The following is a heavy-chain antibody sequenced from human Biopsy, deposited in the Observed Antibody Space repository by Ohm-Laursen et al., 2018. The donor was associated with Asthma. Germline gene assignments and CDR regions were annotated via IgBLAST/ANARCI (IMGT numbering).Heavy chain of an antibody. CDR3: ASDFPKDYVRYNFQF. V-gene: IGHV1-24*01. CDR1: GYSLTDLS. J-gene: IGHJ4*02. Sequence: GASVKVSCKISGYSLTDLSMHWVRQAPGQGLEWMGGHDPEEGGTVNARRFQGRVTMTEDTSTDTAYMELSSPSSDDTAVYYCASDFPKDYVRYNFQFWGQGTLVTVSS. CDR2: HDPEEGGT. D-gene: IGHD4-17*01.